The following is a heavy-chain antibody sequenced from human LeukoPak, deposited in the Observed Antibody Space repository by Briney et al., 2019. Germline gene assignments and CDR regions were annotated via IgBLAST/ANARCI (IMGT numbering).Heavy chain of an antibody. CDR2: IWYGGSNK. V-gene: IGHV3-33*01. J-gene: IGHJ3*02. Sequence: GGSLTLSCAASGFTFSSYGMLWVRQAPGKGLEWVAVIWYGGSNKYYADSVKGRFTISRDNSKNTLYLQMNSLRAEDTAVYYCERDSELRAFDIWGQGKMATLSS. CDR1: GFTFSSYG. CDR3: ERDSELRAFDI. D-gene: IGHD1-26*01.